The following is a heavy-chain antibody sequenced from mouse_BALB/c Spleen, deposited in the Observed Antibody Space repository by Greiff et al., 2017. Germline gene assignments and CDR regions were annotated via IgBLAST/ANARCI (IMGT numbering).Heavy chain of an antibody. D-gene: IGHD2-1*01. J-gene: IGHJ3*01. CDR1: GFTFCSYG. CDR3: ARRDGNYGRFTY. CDR2: ISSGGSYT. Sequence: EVQRVESGGDLVKPGGSLKLSCAASGFTFCSYGMSWVRQTPDKRLEWIATISSGGSYTYYPESVKGRFTITRDKAKNTLYMQMSSLRSEDTAMYYCARRDGNYGRFTYRGQGTLVTVSA. V-gene: IGHV5-6*01.